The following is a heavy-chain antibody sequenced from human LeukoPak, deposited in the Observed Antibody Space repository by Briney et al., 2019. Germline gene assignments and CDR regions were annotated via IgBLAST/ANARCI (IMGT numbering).Heavy chain of an antibody. CDR2: MNPNSGNT. D-gene: IGHD6-6*01. Sequence: GASVKVSCKASGYTFTVYDSNWGRRPPGQGLGWLGRMNPNSGNTGYAQKFQGRVTMTRNTSISTAYMELSSLRSEDTAVYYCARGGESSIAARPVDYWGQGTLVTVSS. CDR3: ARGGESSIAARPVDY. CDR1: GYTFTVYD. V-gene: IGHV1-8*01. J-gene: IGHJ4*02.